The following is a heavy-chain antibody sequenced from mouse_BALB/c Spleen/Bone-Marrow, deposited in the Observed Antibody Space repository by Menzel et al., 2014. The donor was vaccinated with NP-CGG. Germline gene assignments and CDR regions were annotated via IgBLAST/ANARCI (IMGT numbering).Heavy chain of an antibody. V-gene: IGHV2-9*02. CDR1: GFSLTSYG. J-gene: IGHJ4*01. Sequence: VKLVESGPGLVAPSQSLSITCTVSGFSLTSYGVHWVRQPPGKVLEWLGVIWAGGSTNYNSALMSRLSISKDNSKNQVFLKMNSLQTDGTAMYYCARGSYYEGAMDYWGQGTSVTVSS. CDR3: ARGSYYEGAMDY. D-gene: IGHD1-1*01. CDR2: IWAGGST.